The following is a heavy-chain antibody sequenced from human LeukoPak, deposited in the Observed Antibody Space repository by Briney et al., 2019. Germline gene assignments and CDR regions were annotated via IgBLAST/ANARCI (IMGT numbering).Heavy chain of an antibody. CDR2: IYTSGST. D-gene: IGHD3-10*01. J-gene: IGHJ6*03. CDR1: GGSISSYY. V-gene: IGHV4-4*09. Sequence: PSETLSLTCTVSGGSISSYYWSWIRQPPGKGLEWIGYIYTSGSTNYNPSLKSLVTISVDTSKNQVSLKLSPVTAEHPTVYYCARRCVWFGELLTSLGYYYYYMAVWGKGTTVTVSS. CDR3: ARRCVWFGELLTSLGYYYYYMAV.